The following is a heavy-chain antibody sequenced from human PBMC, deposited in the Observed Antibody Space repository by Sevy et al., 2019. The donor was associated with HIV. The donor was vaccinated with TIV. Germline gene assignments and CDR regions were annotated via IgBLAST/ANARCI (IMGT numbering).Heavy chain of an antibody. CDR3: ARDGPRRYYYDSSGYYGY. Sequence: GGSLRLSCAASGFTFSSYWMSWVRHAPGKGLEWVANIKQDGSEKYYVDSVKGRFTISRDNAKNSLYLQMNSLRAEDTAVYYCARDGPRRYYYDSSGYYGYWGQGTLVTVSS. D-gene: IGHD3-22*01. CDR1: GFTFSSYW. CDR2: IKQDGSEK. J-gene: IGHJ4*02. V-gene: IGHV3-7*01.